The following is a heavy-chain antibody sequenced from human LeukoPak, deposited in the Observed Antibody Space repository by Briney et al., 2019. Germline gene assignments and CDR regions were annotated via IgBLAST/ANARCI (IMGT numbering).Heavy chain of an antibody. CDR2: IYHSGST. D-gene: IGHD3-22*01. Sequence: PSETLSLTSTVSGYSISSGYYWGWIRQPPGKGLEWIGSIYHSGSTYYNPSLKSRVTISVDTSKNQFSLKLSSVTAADTAVYYCARGAQTYYDKAPVDYWGQGTLVTVSS. CDR3: ARGAQTYYDKAPVDY. CDR1: GYSISSGYY. J-gene: IGHJ4*02. V-gene: IGHV4-38-2*02.